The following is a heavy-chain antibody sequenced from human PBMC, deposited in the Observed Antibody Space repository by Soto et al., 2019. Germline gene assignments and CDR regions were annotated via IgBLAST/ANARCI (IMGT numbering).Heavy chain of an antibody. J-gene: IGHJ6*02. CDR1: GFTFSSYA. V-gene: IGHV3-23*01. CDR2: ISGSGGST. D-gene: IGHD3-10*01. CDR3: AKDGRKNMVRGVWGGMDV. Sequence: EVQLLESGGGLVQPGGSLRLSCAASGFTFSSYAMSWVRQAPGKGLEWVSAISGSGGSTYYADSVKGRFTISRDNSKNTLYLQMNSLRAEDTAVYYCAKDGRKNMVRGVWGGMDVWGQGTTVTVSS.